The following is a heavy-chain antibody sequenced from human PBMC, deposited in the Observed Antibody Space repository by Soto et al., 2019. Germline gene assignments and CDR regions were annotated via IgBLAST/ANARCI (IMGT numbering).Heavy chain of an antibody. D-gene: IGHD2-2*01. J-gene: IGHJ5*02. CDR2: IYYSGST. V-gene: IGHV4-39*01. CDR1: GGSISSSSYY. CDR3: ARSYCSSTSCYVYRVDWFDP. Sequence: SETLCLTCTVSGGSISSSSYYRGWIRQPPGKGLEWIGSIYYSGSTYYNPSLKSRVTISVDTSKNQFSLKLSSVTAADTAVYYCARSYCSSTSCYVYRVDWFDPWGQGTLVT.